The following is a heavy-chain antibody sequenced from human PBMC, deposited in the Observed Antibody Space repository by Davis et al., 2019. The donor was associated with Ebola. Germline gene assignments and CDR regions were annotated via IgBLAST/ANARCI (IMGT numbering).Heavy chain of an antibody. CDR2: ISYDGSNK. CDR3: TTEHGEYDFWSGYYRYYFDY. D-gene: IGHD3-3*01. V-gene: IGHV3-30-3*01. CDR1: GFTFSSYA. J-gene: IGHJ4*02. Sequence: GESLKISCAASGFTFSSYAMHWVRQAPGKGLEWVAVISYDGSNKYYADSVKGRFTISRDNAKNSLYLQKNSLRAEDTAVYYCTTEHGEYDFWSGYYRYYFDYWGQGTLVTVSS.